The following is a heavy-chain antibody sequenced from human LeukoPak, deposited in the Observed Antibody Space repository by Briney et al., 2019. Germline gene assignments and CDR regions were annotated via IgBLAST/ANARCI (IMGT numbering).Heavy chain of an antibody. D-gene: IGHD6-19*01. V-gene: IGHV3-48*01. Sequence: PGGSLRLSCAASGFTFSSYSMNWVRQAPGKGLEWVSYISSSSTIYYADSVKGRFTISRDNAKNSLYLQMNSLRAEDTAVYYCAKDLRESSGWHGKFDYWGQGTLVTVSS. J-gene: IGHJ4*02. CDR1: GFTFSSYS. CDR2: ISSSSTI. CDR3: AKDLRESSGWHGKFDY.